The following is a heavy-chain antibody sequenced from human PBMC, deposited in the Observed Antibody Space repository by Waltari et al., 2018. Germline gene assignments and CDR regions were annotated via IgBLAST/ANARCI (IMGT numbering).Heavy chain of an antibody. D-gene: IGHD3-10*01. CDR3: ARQAMVRGVSPLVRFDP. V-gene: IGHV4-38-2*01. Sequence: QVQLQESGPGLVKPSETLSLTCAVSGYSISSGYYWGWIRQPPGKGLEWIGSIYHSGSTYYNPSLKSRVTISVDTSKNQFSLKLSSVTAADTAMYYCARQAMVRGVSPLVRFDPWGQGTLVTVSS. J-gene: IGHJ5*02. CDR2: IYHSGST. CDR1: GYSISSGYY.